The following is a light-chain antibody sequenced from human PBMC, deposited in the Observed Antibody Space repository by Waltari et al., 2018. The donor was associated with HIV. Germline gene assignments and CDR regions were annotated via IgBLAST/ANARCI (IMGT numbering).Light chain of an antibody. CDR2: EVT. Sequence: QSALTQPPSESGSPGHSVNISCTGGDDNITDYNYVSWYEQHSHKPPKLIIFEVTKRPSGVPYRFSGSNSGNTASLFVSGLQPEDEATYFGSSFAGTDKLFGGGTKLTVL. CDR3: SSFAGTDKL. J-gene: IGLJ2*01. V-gene: IGLV2-8*01. CDR1: DDNITDYNY.